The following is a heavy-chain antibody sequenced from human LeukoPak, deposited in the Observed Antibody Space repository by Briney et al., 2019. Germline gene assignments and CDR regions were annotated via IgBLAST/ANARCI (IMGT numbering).Heavy chain of an antibody. J-gene: IGHJ5*02. Sequence: ASVKVSCKASGYTFTSYSISWVRQAPGQGLEWMGWISAYNGNTNYAQKLQGRVTMTTDTSTSTAYMELRSLRSDDTAVYYCARVPPSVFLAKRYYYDSIGLSPGWFDPWGQGTLVTVSS. CDR3: ARVPPSVFLAKRYYYDSIGLSPGWFDP. CDR2: ISAYNGNT. V-gene: IGHV1-18*01. CDR1: GYTFTSYS. D-gene: IGHD3-22*01.